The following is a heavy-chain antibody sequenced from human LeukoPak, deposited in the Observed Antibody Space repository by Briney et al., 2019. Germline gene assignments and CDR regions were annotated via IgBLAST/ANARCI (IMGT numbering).Heavy chain of an antibody. CDR1: GGSISSSSYY. V-gene: IGHV4-61*05. CDR2: IYYSGST. CDR3: ARHGGNDDPYYFDY. J-gene: IGHJ4*02. Sequence: PSETLSLTCTVSGGSISSSSYYWGWIRQPPGKGLEWIGYIYYSGSTNYNPSLKSRVTISVDTSKNQFSLKLSSVTAADTAVYYCARHGGNDDPYYFDYWGQGTLVTVSS. D-gene: IGHD4-23*01.